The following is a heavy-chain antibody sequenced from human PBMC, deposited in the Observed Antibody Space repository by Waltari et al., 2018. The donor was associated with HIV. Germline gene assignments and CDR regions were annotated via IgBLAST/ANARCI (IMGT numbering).Heavy chain of an antibody. V-gene: IGHV1-2*06. CDR3: ARGFFQNDLRGLFDL. CDR1: GYSFIAYY. Sequence: QVQLVQSGAEVTMPGASVRVSCKASGYSFIAYYVPWVRQAPGQGLQWMGRINPKSGVTNYPQKFQGRVSMTRDTSISTAYLEVTTLRSDDTAVYYCARGFFQNDLRGLFDLWGRGTLVTVSS. J-gene: IGHJ2*01. D-gene: IGHD3-16*01. CDR2: INPKSGVT.